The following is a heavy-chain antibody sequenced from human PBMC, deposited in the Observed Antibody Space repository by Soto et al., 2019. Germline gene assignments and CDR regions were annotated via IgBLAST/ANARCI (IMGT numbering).Heavy chain of an antibody. V-gene: IGHV4-34*01. CDR1: GGSFSGYY. D-gene: IGHD3-3*01. CDR2: INHSGST. Sequence: QVQLQQWGAGLLKPSETLSLTCAVYGGSFSGYYWSWIRQPPGKVLEWIGEINHSGSTNYNPSLKSRATISVDTSKNHFSPMLSHVTAADTAVYYCARWLGRSGYYPSYYYCGMDVWGQGTTVTVSS. J-gene: IGHJ6*02. CDR3: ARWLGRSGYYPSYYYCGMDV.